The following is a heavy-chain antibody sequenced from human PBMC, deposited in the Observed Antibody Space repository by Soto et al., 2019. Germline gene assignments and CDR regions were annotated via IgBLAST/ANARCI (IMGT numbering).Heavy chain of an antibody. Sequence: QVQLVQSGAEVKKPGSSVQVSCTASGGTFTNYTISWVRQAPGQGLEWMAGIIPMFGTTNHAQKSQGRVTINANKPPTTAHMELSSLRSEDTALYYCAIGIVLLYFDWPFEYWGQGTLVTVSS. J-gene: IGHJ4*02. CDR1: GGTFTNYT. V-gene: IGHV1-69*06. D-gene: IGHD3-9*01. CDR2: IIPMFGTT. CDR3: AIGIVLLYFDWPFEY.